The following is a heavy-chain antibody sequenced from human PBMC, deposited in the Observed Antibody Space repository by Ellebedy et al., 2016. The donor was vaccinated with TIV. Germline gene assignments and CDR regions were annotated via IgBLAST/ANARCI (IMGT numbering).Heavy chain of an antibody. J-gene: IGHJ4*02. CDR1: GGTFSGFA. CDR2: ILPVYGTT. V-gene: IGHV1-69*06. D-gene: IGHD3-22*01. Sequence: AASVKVSCKASGGTFSGFAVSWVRQAPGQGLEWMGGILPVYGTTNLAQKFQGRVTITADNSTTIVYMELSSLKSEDTAVYYCARDNYYFDSSGSMFDFWGQGTLVTVSS. CDR3: ARDNYYFDSSGSMFDF.